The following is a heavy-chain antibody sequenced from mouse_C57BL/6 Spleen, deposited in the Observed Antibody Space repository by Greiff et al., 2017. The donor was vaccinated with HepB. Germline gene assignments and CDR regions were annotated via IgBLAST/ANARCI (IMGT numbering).Heavy chain of an antibody. CDR1: GYTFTDYN. J-gene: IGHJ3*01. CDR3: ARGRDFDYGSSRGFAY. D-gene: IGHD1-1*01. Sequence: EVQVVESGPELVKPGASVKMSCKASGYTFTDYNMHWVKQSHGKSLEWIGYINPNNGGTSYNQKFKGKATLTVNKSSSTAYMELRSLTSEDSAVYDCARGRDFDYGSSRGFAYWGQGTLVTVSA. CDR2: INPNNGGT. V-gene: IGHV1-22*01.